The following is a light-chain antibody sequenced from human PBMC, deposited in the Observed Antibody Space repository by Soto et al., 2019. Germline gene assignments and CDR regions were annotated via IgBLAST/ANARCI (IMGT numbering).Light chain of an antibody. CDR2: SNN. V-gene: IGLV1-44*01. CDR1: SSNIGSNV. Sequence: QSVLTQPPSASGTPGQRVTISCSGSSSNIGSNVENWFQQLPGTAPKLRIYSNNQRPSGVPDRFSGSKSGTSASLAISGLQSKDEADDDCATWDDSLNCYVFGTGTKVTVL. CDR3: ATWDDSLNCYV. J-gene: IGLJ1*01.